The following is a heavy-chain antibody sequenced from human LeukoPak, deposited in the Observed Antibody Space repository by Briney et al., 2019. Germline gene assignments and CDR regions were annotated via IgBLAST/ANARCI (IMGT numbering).Heavy chain of an antibody. CDR2: IYYSGST. J-gene: IGHJ3*02. V-gene: IGHV4-34*01. CDR3: ARGSNTYGSGSYYHHDAFDI. Sequence: SETLSLTCAVYGGSFSGYYWGWIRQPPGKGLEWIGSIYYSGSTYYNPSLKSRVTISVDTSKNQFSLKLSSVTAADTAVYYCARGSNTYGSGSYYHHDAFDIWGQGTMVTVSS. CDR1: GGSFSGYY. D-gene: IGHD3-10*01.